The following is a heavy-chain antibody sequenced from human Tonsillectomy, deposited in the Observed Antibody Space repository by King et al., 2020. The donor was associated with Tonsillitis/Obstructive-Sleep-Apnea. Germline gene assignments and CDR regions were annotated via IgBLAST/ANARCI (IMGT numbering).Heavy chain of an antibody. J-gene: IGHJ4*02. CDR3: AGQNLWGYYFDY. Sequence: VQLQQWGAGLLKPSETLSLTCAVSGGSFSGYNWTWIRQPPGKGLEWIGEINHSGSTTYDPSLKSRVTISLDTSKNQFSLKLSSVPAADTAVYYCAGQNLWGYYFDYWGQGTPVTVSS. D-gene: IGHD7-27*01. CDR1: GGSFSGYN. V-gene: IGHV4-34*01. CDR2: INHSGST.